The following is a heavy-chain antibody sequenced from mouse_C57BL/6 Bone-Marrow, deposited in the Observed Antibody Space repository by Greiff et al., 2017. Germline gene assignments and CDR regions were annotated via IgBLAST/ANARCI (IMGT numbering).Heavy chain of an antibody. V-gene: IGHV5-2*01. Sequence: EVKVIESGGGLVQPGESLKLSCESNEYEFPSHDMSWVRKTPEKRLELVAAINSDGGSTYYPDTMEKRFIISRDNTKKTLYLQMSSLRSEDTALYYGARIRSVTYWYFDVWGTGTTVTVSS. CDR1: EYEFPSHD. J-gene: IGHJ1*03. CDR2: INSDGGST. D-gene: IGHD2-1*01. CDR3: ARIRSVTYWYFDV.